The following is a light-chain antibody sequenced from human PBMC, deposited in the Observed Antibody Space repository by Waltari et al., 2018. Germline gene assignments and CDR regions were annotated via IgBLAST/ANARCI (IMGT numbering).Light chain of an antibody. J-gene: IGKJ4*01. V-gene: IGKV1-12*01. Sequence: DIKLTQSPSSVSASVRDRVTITCRASQDIGSWLAWYQHKPGRAPKVLIYAASSLQTGVPARFSGSGSGTDFTLTISSLQPEDFATYYCQQTKSFPLTFGGGTKVEIK. CDR1: QDIGSW. CDR2: AAS. CDR3: QQTKSFPLT.